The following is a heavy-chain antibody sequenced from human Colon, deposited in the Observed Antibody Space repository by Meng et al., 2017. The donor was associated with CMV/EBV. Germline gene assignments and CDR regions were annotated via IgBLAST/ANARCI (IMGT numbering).Heavy chain of an antibody. CDR3: AKGGAARPFGYYYGMDV. Sequence: GSLRLSCAASGFTFSSYWMSWVRQAPGKGLEWVANIKQDGSEKYYVDSVKGRFTISRDNAKNSLYLQMNSLRAEDTAVYYCAKGGAARPFGYYYGMDVWGQGTTVTVSS. CDR1: GFTFSSYW. CDR2: IKQDGSEK. J-gene: IGHJ6*02. V-gene: IGHV3-7*01. D-gene: IGHD6-6*01.